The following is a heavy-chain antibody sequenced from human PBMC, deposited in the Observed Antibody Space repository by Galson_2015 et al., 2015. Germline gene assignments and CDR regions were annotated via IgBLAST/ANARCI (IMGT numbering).Heavy chain of an antibody. D-gene: IGHD1-1*01. CDR2: TYYNSKWYN. V-gene: IGHV6-1*01. CDR1: GDSVPSNSAA. CDR3: ARASAIGTDY. J-gene: IGHJ4*02. Sequence: CAISGDSVPSNSAAWNWIRQSPSRGLEWLGRTYYNSKWYNDYASSVKSRISISPDTSKNQFSLHLNSVTPEDTAVYYCARASAIGTDYWGQGTLVTVSS.